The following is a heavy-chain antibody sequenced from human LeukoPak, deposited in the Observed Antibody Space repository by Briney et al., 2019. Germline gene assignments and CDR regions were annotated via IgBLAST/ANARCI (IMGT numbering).Heavy chain of an antibody. CDR3: ARHRRHYDILTGYYAGHFDI. V-gene: IGHV4-39*01. D-gene: IGHD3-9*01. J-gene: IGHJ3*02. Sequence: SETLSLTCSVSGGSISSTTYYWGWIRQPPGKGLEWIGSMSFIGSTYYNPSLKSRVTISVHMSKNHFSLKLSSVTAADTAVYYCARHRRHYDILTGYYAGHFDISGQGTMVTVSS. CDR2: MSFIGST. CDR1: GGSISSTTYY.